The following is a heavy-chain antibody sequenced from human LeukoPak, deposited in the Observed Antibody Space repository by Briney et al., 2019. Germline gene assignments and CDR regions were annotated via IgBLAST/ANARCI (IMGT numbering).Heavy chain of an antibody. Sequence: ASVKVSCKASGYTFTNYGISWVRQAPGQGLEWMGWISAYNGNTNYAQKLQGRVTMTTDTSTSTAYMELRSLRSDDTAVYYCARDAVVVPAAVAVDIWGQGTMVTVSS. CDR2: ISAYNGNT. J-gene: IGHJ3*02. D-gene: IGHD2-2*01. V-gene: IGHV1-18*01. CDR1: GYTFTNYG. CDR3: ARDAVVVPAAVAVDI.